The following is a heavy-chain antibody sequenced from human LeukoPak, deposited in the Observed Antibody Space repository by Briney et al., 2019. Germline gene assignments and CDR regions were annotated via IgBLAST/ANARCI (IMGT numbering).Heavy chain of an antibody. CDR1: GFTFSSYW. J-gene: IGHJ4*02. D-gene: IGHD3/OR15-3a*01. V-gene: IGHV3-74*01. Sequence: GGSLRLSCAASGFTFSSYWMHWVRQVPGKGLVWVSGIKSDGSSTSYADSVKGRFTVSRDNAKNTLYLQMNSLRAADTAVYYCAREGRFLDRSPVDYWGQGSLITVSS. CDR2: IKSDGSST. CDR3: AREGRFLDRSPVDY.